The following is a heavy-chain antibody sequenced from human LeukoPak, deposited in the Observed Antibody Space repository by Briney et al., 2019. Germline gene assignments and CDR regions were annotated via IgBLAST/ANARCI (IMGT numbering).Heavy chain of an antibody. CDR3: ARVWADYGGNPDAFDI. D-gene: IGHD4-23*01. CDR2: ISSSSSYI. Sequence: GGSLRLSCAASGFTFSSYSMNWVRQAPGKGLAWVSSISSSSSYIYYADSVKGRFTISRDNAKNSLYLQMNSLRAEDTAVYYCARVWADYGGNPDAFDIWGQGTMVTVSS. CDR1: GFTFSSYS. J-gene: IGHJ3*02. V-gene: IGHV3-21*01.